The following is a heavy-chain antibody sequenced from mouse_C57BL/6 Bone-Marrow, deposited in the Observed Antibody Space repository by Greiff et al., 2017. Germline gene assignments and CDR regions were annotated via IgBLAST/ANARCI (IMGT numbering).Heavy chain of an antibody. CDR3: APWFAD. CDR1: GFNIKDDY. Sequence: EVQRVESGAEFVRPGASVKLSCSASGFNIKDDYMHWVMQRPEQGLEWIGWIDPENGDTEYASKFQGKATITAATSSNTAYLQLSSLTSEDTAVYYCAPWFADCGQGTLVTVSA. J-gene: IGHJ3*01. V-gene: IGHV14-4*01. CDR2: IDPENGDT.